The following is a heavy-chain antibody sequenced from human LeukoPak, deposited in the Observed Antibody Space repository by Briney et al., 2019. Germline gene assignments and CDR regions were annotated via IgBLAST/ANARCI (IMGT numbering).Heavy chain of an antibody. CDR1: GFTFTAYA. CDR2: ISNSGGST. Sequence: GGSLRLSCAASGFTFTAYAMSWVRQAPGKGLEWVSGISNSGGSTYYADSVKGRFTISRDNSKNTLYLQMNSLRAEDTAVYYCAEYYYYDSSGYQQYYFDYWGQGTLVTVSS. J-gene: IGHJ4*02. V-gene: IGHV3-23*01. D-gene: IGHD3-22*01. CDR3: AEYYYYDSSGYQQYYFDY.